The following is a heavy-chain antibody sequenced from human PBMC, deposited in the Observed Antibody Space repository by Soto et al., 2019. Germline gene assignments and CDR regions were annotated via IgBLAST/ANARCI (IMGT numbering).Heavy chain of an antibody. CDR3: ARIRGYWYGLDV. V-gene: IGHV3-23*01. CDR2: ITGTGGDT. J-gene: IGHJ6*02. Sequence: EVQLLESGGGLVQPGGSLRLSCAASGFPLSTYGMSWVRQAPGKGLEWVSSITGTGGDTYYADSVTGRFTSSRDNANNMPYLQMNSPRVEDTAVYYCARIRGYWYGLDVWGQGTTITVSS. CDR1: GFPLSTYG.